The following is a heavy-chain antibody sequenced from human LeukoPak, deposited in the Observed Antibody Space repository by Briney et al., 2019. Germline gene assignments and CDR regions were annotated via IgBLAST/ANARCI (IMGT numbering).Heavy chain of an antibody. CDR1: GFTFSSYA. J-gene: IGHJ4*02. CDR3: ASYSIGY. CDR2: ISYDGSNK. Sequence: PGGSLRLSCAASGFTFSSYAMHWVRQAPGKGLEWVAVISYDGSNKYYADSVKGRFTISRDNSKNTLYLQMNSLRAEDTAVYYCASYSIGYWGQGTLVTVSS. V-gene: IGHV3-30-3*01. D-gene: IGHD4-11*01.